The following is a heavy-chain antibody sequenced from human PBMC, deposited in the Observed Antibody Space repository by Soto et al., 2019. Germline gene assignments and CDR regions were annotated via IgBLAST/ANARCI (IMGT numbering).Heavy chain of an antibody. V-gene: IGHV4-30-4*01. J-gene: IGHJ6*02. D-gene: IGHD3-22*01. CDR1: GGSISSGDYY. CDR2: IYYSGST. CDR3: ARGTDSSGYSIYYYYGMDV. Sequence: PSETLSLTCTVSGGSISSGDYYWSWIRQPPGKGLEWIGYIYYSGSTYYNPSLKSRVTIPVDTSKNQFSLKLSSVTAADTAVYYCARGTDSSGYSIYYYYGMDVWGQGTAVTVSS.